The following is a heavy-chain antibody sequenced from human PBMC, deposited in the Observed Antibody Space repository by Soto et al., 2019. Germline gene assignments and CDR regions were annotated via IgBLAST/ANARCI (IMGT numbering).Heavy chain of an antibody. CDR3: ATNRGSSSILDYYYYMDV. CDR1: GYTLTELS. V-gene: IGHV1-24*01. Sequence: ASVKVSCKVSGYTLTELSMHWVRQAPGKGLEWMGGFDPEDGETIYAQKFQGRVTMTEDTSTDTAYMELSSLRSEDTAVYYCATNRGSSSILDYYYYMDVWGKGTTVTVSS. J-gene: IGHJ6*03. D-gene: IGHD6-6*01. CDR2: FDPEDGET.